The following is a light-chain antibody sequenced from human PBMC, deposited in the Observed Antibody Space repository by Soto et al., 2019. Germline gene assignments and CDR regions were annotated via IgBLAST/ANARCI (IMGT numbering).Light chain of an antibody. J-gene: IGKJ2*01. CDR3: MQALPTPYT. Sequence: DIVMTQSPLSLPVTPGEPASISCRPSQSLLHSNGYNFLDWYLQKPGQSPQLLIYLGSNRASGVPDRIRGGRSGTDFTLKISRVAAEDVGVYYCMQALPTPYTFGNVTKLEIK. V-gene: IGKV2-28*01. CDR1: QSLLHSNGYNF. CDR2: LGS.